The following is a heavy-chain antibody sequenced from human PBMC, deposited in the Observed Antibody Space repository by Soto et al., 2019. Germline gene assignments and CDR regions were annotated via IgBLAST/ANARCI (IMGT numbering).Heavy chain of an antibody. J-gene: IGHJ5*02. Sequence: QVQLQESGPGLVKPSGTLSLTCGVSSGSISRSNWWSWVRQPPGKGLEWIGGIYQSGSTTYTPSLKSRVTISLDKSKNQFSLNLTSVTAADTAVYYCARSVTGARGWFDPWGQGTLVTVSS. CDR1: SGSISRSNW. D-gene: IGHD2-21*02. CDR2: IYQSGST. V-gene: IGHV4-4*02. CDR3: ARSVTGARGWFDP.